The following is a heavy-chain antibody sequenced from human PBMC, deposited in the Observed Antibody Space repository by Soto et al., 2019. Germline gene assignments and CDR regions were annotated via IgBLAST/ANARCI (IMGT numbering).Heavy chain of an antibody. V-gene: IGHV4-39*01. CDR1: GGSISSSSYY. D-gene: IGHD3-16*01. CDR2: IYYSGST. Sequence: SETLSLTCTVSGGSISSSSYYWGWIRQPPGKGLEWIGSIYYSGSTYYNPSLKSRVTISVDTSKNQFSLKLSSVTAADTAVYYCARHTTTVPYAYTWFDPWGQGTLVTVSS. CDR3: ARHTTTVPYAYTWFDP. J-gene: IGHJ5*02.